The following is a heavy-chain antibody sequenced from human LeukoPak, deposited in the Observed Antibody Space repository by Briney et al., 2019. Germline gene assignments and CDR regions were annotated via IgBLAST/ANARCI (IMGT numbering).Heavy chain of an antibody. CDR2: INPDGITT. J-gene: IGHJ1*01. CDR3: ARTDETAPAEDFQH. Sequence: PGGSLRLSCAASGFTFSTYWMHWVRQAPGKGLEWVSRINPDGITTTCADSVKGRFTISRDNSKNTLYLQMKSLRAEDTAVYYCARTDETAPAEDFQHWGQGTLVTVSS. CDR1: GFTFSTYW. D-gene: IGHD2-21*02. V-gene: IGHV3-74*01.